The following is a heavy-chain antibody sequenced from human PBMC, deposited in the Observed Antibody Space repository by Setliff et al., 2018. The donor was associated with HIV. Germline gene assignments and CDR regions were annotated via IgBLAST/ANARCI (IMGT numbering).Heavy chain of an antibody. CDR3: ARAGVYYDSSGYCIDY. V-gene: IGHV3-64*04. Sequence: GGSLRLSCLVSGFTVSTYSLNWARQAPGKRPEYVAALSRGGDNTKYADSVKGRFIISRDNAKNSLCLQMNSLRAEDTAVYYCARAGVYYDSSGYCIDYWGQGTLVTVSS. D-gene: IGHD3-22*01. CDR2: LSRGGDNT. J-gene: IGHJ4*02. CDR1: GFTVSTYS.